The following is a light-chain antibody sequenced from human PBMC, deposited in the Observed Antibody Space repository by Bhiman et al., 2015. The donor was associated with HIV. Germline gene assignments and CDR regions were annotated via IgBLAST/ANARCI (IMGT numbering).Light chain of an antibody. CDR1: SSDVGAYNY. CDR3: CSYAGSGTWV. J-gene: IGLJ3*02. V-gene: IGLV2-14*03. Sequence: QSALTQPASVSASPGQSIAISCTGTSSDVGAYNYVSWYQQHPGTAPKLMIYDVTKRPSRISNRFSGSKSGNTASLTISGLRPEDEADYYCCSYAGSGTWVFGRGTKLTVL. CDR2: DVT.